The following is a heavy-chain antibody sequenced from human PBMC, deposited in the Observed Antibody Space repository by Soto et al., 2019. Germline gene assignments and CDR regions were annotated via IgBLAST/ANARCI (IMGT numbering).Heavy chain of an antibody. CDR3: ARGSAFTTVRVTFFDS. J-gene: IGHJ4*02. Sequence: QVQLQESGPGLVKPSQTLSLTCTVSGDSISSGDYFWTWIRQPPGMDLEWLGYIYYSGNAYYSPSLKSRLTISIDTSKNQFSLKLSSVTAADTALYYCARGSAFTTVRVTFFDSWGPGSLVTVSS. CDR2: IYYSGNA. V-gene: IGHV4-30-4*01. D-gene: IGHD4-17*01. CDR1: GDSISSGDYF.